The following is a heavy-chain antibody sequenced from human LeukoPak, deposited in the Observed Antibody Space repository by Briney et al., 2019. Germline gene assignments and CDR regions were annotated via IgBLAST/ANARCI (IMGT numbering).Heavy chain of an antibody. Sequence: SSETLSLTCTVSGGSISSYYWSWIRQPPGKGLEWIGYIYYSGSTNYNPSLKSRVTISVDTSKNQFSLKLSSVTAADTAVYYCARERYYYDSSGYYYVTGRPDSGYFDYWGQGTLVTVSS. CDR1: GGSISSYY. J-gene: IGHJ4*02. CDR3: ARERYYYDSSGYYYVTGRPDSGYFDY. V-gene: IGHV4-59*01. CDR2: IYYSGST. D-gene: IGHD3-22*01.